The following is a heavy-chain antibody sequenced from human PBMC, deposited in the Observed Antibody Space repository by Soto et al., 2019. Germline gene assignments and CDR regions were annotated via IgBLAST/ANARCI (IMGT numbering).Heavy chain of an antibody. CDR3: ATAPPLTTGRLEY. CDR2: ISPSNGNT. D-gene: IGHD1-1*01. CDR1: GSTFITYG. V-gene: IGHV1-18*01. Sequence: QVQLVQSGAEVKRPGASVRVSCKASGSTFITYGINWVRQAPGQGLEWMGWISPSNGNTNYAQKFQGRVTMTTDTSTSTDYMALRSLRSDDTAVYYCATAPPLTTGRLEYWGQRTLVTVSS. J-gene: IGHJ4*02.